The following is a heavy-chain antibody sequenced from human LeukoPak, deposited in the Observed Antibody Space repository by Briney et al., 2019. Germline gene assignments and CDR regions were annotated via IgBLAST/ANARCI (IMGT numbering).Heavy chain of an antibody. Sequence: PGGSLRLSCAASGFTFSDYYMSWIRQAPGKGLEWVSYITSSGSTIYYADSVRGRFTISRDNAKNSLYLQMDSLRAEDTAVYYCAANSWTFDYWGQGTLVTVSS. CDR2: ITSSGSTI. CDR3: AANSWTFDY. J-gene: IGHJ4*02. V-gene: IGHV3-11*01. CDR1: GFTFSDYY. D-gene: IGHD1-20*01.